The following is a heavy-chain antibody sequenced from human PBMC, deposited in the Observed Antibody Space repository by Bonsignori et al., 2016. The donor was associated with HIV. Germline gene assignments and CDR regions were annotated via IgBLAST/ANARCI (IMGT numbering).Heavy chain of an antibody. CDR2: IYPADSDT. CDR3: ARHASGWGSHLDY. J-gene: IGHJ4*02. Sequence: VRQMPGKGLEWMGVIYPADSDTKYSPSFEGQVTISVDKSVTTAYLHWSSLKASDTAMYYCARHASGWGSHLDYWGQGTLVTVSS. V-gene: IGHV5-51*01. D-gene: IGHD3-10*01.